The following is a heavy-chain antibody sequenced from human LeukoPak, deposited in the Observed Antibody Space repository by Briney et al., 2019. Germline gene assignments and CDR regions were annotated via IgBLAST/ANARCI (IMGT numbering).Heavy chain of an antibody. V-gene: IGHV1-18*01. Sequence: ASVKVSCKASGYTFTSYGISWVRQAPGQGLEWMGWISAYNGNTNYAQKLQGRVTMTTDTSTSTAYMELRSLRSDDTAVYYCAGVREGIAAAGYYYYYMDVWGKGTTVTVSS. CDR1: GYTFTSYG. J-gene: IGHJ6*03. CDR3: AGVREGIAAAGYYYYYMDV. CDR2: ISAYNGNT. D-gene: IGHD6-13*01.